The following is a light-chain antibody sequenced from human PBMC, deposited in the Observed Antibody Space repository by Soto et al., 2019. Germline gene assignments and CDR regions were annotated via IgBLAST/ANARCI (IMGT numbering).Light chain of an antibody. CDR3: QQLESYPST. Sequence: IQLTQAKCLHFAGGGDSEKITCRASQGINTFLAWYQQKPGKAPKLLIYAASTLQSGVPSRFSGSGSGTDFTLTISSLQPEDLATYYCQQLESYPSTFGGGTKVDIK. J-gene: IGKJ4*01. V-gene: IGKV1-9*01. CDR1: QGINTF. CDR2: AAS.